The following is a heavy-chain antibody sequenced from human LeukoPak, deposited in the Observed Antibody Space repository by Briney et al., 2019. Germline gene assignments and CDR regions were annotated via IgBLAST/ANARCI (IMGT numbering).Heavy chain of an antibody. V-gene: IGHV4-34*01. CDR3: AREPLMTTVTTGWYFDL. Sequence: SETLSLTCAVYGGSFNNYFWSWIRQPPGKGLEWIGEVNQYGVTNYNPSLKSRLSISVQKSKNQFSLKLSSVTAADTAVYYCAREPLMTTVTTGWYFDLWGRGTLVTVSS. CDR1: GGSFNNYF. D-gene: IGHD4-17*01. J-gene: IGHJ2*01. CDR2: VNQYGVT.